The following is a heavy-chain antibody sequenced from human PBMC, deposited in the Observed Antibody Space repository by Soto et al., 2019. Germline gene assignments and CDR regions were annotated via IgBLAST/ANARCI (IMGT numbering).Heavy chain of an antibody. J-gene: IGHJ6*02. V-gene: IGHV3-30*18. Sequence: QVQLVESGGGVVQPGRSLRLFCAASGFTFTRYGMHWVRQAPGKGLEWVAVIVYDGSEKHYGDSVKGRFTISRDNSKNTLYLQRNSLRADDTAVYDCVKDSHRIMYSTSSDRYDFYSGMDVWGQGTTVTVSS. CDR1: GFTFTRYG. D-gene: IGHD6-6*01. CDR2: IVYDGSEK. CDR3: VKDSHRIMYSTSSDRYDFYSGMDV.